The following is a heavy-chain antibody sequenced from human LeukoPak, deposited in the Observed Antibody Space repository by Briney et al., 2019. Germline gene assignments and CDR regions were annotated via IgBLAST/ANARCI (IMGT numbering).Heavy chain of an antibody. V-gene: IGHV3-11*04. CDR2: ISSSGSTI. D-gene: IGHD3-9*01. J-gene: IGHJ3*02. CDR3: ARSIRYFDWLPRARAFDI. CDR1: GFTFSDYY. Sequence: PGGSLRLSCAASGFTFSDYYMSWIRQAPGKGLEWVSYISSSGSTIYYADSVKGRFTISRDNAKNSLYLQMNSLRAEDTAVYYCARSIRYFDWLPRARAFDIWGQVTMVTVSS.